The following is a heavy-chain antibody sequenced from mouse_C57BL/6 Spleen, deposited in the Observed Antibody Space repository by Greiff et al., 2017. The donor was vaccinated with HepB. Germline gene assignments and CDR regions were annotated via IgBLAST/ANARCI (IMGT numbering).Heavy chain of an antibody. Sequence: VQRVESGAELVRPGTSVKLSCKASGYTFTSYWMHWVKQRPGQGLEWIGVIDPSDSYTNYNQKFKGKATLTVDTSSSTAYMQLSSLTSEDSAVYYCAGNYEGAMDYWGQGTSVTVSS. J-gene: IGHJ4*01. V-gene: IGHV1-59*01. CDR1: GYTFTSYW. CDR3: AGNYEGAMDY. CDR2: IDPSDSYT. D-gene: IGHD2-1*01.